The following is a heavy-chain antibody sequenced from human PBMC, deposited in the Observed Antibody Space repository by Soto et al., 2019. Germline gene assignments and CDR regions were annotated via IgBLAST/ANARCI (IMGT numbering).Heavy chain of an antibody. CDR1: GFSFGNYA. CDR3: ANHYYDSSGYYGDAFDI. D-gene: IGHD3-22*01. J-gene: IGHJ3*02. Sequence: LRLSFAASGFSFGNYAMSWVRQAAGKWLEWGSSISAAGGSSYFADSVKGRFTVSRDNSKNILYLQMNSLRAEDTAVYYCANHYYDSSGYYGDAFDIWGQGTMLPVSS. V-gene: IGHV3-23*01. CDR2: ISAAGGSS.